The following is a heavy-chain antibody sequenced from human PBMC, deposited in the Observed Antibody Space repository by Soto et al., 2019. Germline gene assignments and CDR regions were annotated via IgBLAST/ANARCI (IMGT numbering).Heavy chain of an antibody. Sequence: EVQLVESGGGLVKPGGSLRLSCAASGFTFSNAWMNWVRQAPGKGLEWVGGIKSKTDGGKTDYAAPGKGRFTISRDDSKNTLYLQMNSLKTEDTAVYYCTTGYDSSGYATRDYWGQGTLVTVSS. CDR1: GFTFSNAW. CDR3: TTGYDSSGYATRDY. CDR2: IKSKTDGGKT. V-gene: IGHV3-15*07. D-gene: IGHD3-22*01. J-gene: IGHJ4*02.